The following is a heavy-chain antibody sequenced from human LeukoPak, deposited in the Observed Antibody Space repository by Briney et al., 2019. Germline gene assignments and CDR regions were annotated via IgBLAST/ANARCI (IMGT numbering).Heavy chain of an antibody. CDR1: GFTVSTNY. CDR3: ARVASDSRGYHHSDY. Sequence: GGSLRLSCAASGFTVSTNYLSWVRQAPGKGLEWVSFINSGGSTYYADSVKGRFTISRDNSQNTVYLQMNSLRAEDTAVYYCARVASDSRGYHHSDYWGQGTLVTVSS. D-gene: IGHD3-22*01. V-gene: IGHV3-53*01. CDR2: INSGGST. J-gene: IGHJ4*02.